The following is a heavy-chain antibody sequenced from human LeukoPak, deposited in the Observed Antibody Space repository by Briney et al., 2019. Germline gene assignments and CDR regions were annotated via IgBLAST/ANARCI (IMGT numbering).Heavy chain of an antibody. Sequence: GGSLRLSCAASGFTFSSRAMNWVRQAPGKGLEWVSTISGSGDSTYYADSVAGRFVISRDNSKNTLYLQMNSLRAEDTALYFRAKSLDGSGSYYNGDYWGQGTLVTVSS. CDR2: ISGSGDST. V-gene: IGHV3-23*01. CDR3: AKSLDGSGSYYNGDY. J-gene: IGHJ4*02. CDR1: GFTFSSRA. D-gene: IGHD3-10*01.